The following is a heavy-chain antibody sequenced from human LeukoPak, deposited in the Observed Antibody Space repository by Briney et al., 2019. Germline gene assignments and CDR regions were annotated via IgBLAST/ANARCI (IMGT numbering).Heavy chain of an antibody. CDR2: IYSGGGT. CDR1: GFTVSSNY. D-gene: IGHD6-13*01. J-gene: IGHJ4*02. Sequence: GGSLRLSCAASGFTVSSNYMSWVRQAPGKGLEWFSVIYSGGGTYYADSVKGRFTISRDNSKNTLYLQMNSLRAEDTAVYYCARGAGIASTGTGSFDYWGQGTLVTVSS. V-gene: IGHV3-53*01. CDR3: ARGAGIASTGTGSFDY.